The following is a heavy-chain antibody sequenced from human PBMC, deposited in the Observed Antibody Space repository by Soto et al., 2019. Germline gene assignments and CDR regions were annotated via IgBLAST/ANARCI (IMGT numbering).Heavy chain of an antibody. D-gene: IGHD2-2*01. CDR3: ARVPDR. CDR2: IYHSGST. V-gene: IGHV4-30-2*01. CDR1: GGSISRGHYS. Sequence: QLQLQESGSGLGKPSQTLSRTCAVSGGSISRGHYSWSSIRQPPGKGLEWIGYIYHSGSTYYHQSPKSRFTIAGDRSKNQFSLKLSSVTAADTAVFYCARVPDRWGQGTLVSVSS. J-gene: IGHJ5*02.